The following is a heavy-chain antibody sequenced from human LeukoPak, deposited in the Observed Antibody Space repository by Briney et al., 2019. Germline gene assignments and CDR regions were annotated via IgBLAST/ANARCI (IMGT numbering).Heavy chain of an antibody. Sequence: SETLSLTCAVYGGSFSGYYWSWIRQPPGKGLEWIREINHSGSTNYNPSLKSRVTISVDTSKNQFSLKLSSVTAADTAVYYCARQPWIQLWLIDYWGQGTLVTVSS. CDR1: GGSFSGYY. D-gene: IGHD5-18*01. J-gene: IGHJ4*02. V-gene: IGHV4-34*01. CDR3: ARQPWIQLWLIDY. CDR2: INHSGST.